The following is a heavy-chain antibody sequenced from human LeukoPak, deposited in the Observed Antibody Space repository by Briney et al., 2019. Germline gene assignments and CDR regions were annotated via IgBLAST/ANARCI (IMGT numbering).Heavy chain of an antibody. CDR2: IRYDGNSK. J-gene: IGHJ4*02. CDR1: GFPFSSFA. Sequence: GESLKISCAASGFPFSSFAMHWVRQAPGKGLEWVAFIRYDGNSKYYADSVKGRFTVSRDNSKNTLYLQMNSLRDEDTALYYCAKDPSGTYCGDYWGQGTLVTVSS. V-gene: IGHV3-30*02. CDR3: AKDPSGTYCGDY. D-gene: IGHD1-26*01.